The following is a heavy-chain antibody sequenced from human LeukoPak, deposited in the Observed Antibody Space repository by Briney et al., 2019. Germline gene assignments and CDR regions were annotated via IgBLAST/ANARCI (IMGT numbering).Heavy chain of an antibody. CDR1: GFTFSSYG. Sequence: PGGSLRLSCAASGFTFSSYGMHWVRQAPGKGLEWVAFIRYDGSNKYYADSVKGRFTSSRDNSKNTLYLQMNSLRAEDTAVYYCAKDLLGYSYGYLDYWGQGTLVTVSS. J-gene: IGHJ4*02. D-gene: IGHD5-18*01. CDR3: AKDLLGYSYGYLDY. CDR2: IRYDGSNK. V-gene: IGHV3-30*02.